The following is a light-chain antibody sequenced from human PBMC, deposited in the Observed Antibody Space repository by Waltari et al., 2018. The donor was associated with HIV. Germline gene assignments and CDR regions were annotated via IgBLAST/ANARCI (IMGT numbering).Light chain of an antibody. V-gene: IGLV2-14*01. CDR1: DTDVVPYNY. J-gene: IGLJ3*02. CDR2: EVS. Sequence: QSALTQPASVSGSPGQSITISCPGTDTDVVPYNYVSWFPHHPGKAPKLIISEVSNRPSGVSHRFSGSKSGNTASLIISGLQAEDEASYYCTSYTTTNTWVFGGGTNLTVL. CDR3: TSYTTTNTWV.